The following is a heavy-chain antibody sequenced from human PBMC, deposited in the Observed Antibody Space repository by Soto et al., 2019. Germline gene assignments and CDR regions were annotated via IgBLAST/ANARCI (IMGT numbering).Heavy chain of an antibody. J-gene: IGHJ5*02. V-gene: IGHV3-30-3*01. Sequence: GGSLRLSCAASGFTFSSYAMHWVRQAPGKGLEWVAVISYDGSNKYYADSVKGRFTISRDNSKNTLYLQMNSLRAEDTAVYYCARDPSIAARPNPNWFDPWGQGTLVTVSS. CDR3: ARDPSIAARPNPNWFDP. CDR2: ISYDGSNK. CDR1: GFTFSSYA. D-gene: IGHD6-6*01.